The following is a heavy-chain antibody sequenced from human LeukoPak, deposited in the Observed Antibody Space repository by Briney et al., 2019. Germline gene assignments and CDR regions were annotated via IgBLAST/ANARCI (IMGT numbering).Heavy chain of an antibody. CDR3: AKADFVDAGPYLIGP. Sequence: ASVKVSCKTSGYSFTDYYIHWVRQAPGQGLEWMGWINPKSGRTSSARKFQDRVTMTRDPSISTVYMDMAWLTSDDTAIYFCAKADFVDAGPYLIGPWGQGTLVTVSS. D-gene: IGHD3-3*01. J-gene: IGHJ5*02. CDR2: INPKSGRT. V-gene: IGHV1-2*02. CDR1: GYSFTDYY.